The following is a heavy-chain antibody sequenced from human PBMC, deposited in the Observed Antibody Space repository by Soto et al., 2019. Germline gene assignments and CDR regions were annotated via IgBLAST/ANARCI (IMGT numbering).Heavy chain of an antibody. CDR1: GYAFTDYY. CDR2: INPNSGGT. V-gene: IGHV1-2*02. Sequence: ASVMGSWKAAGYAFTDYYMHWVRQARGQGLEWRGWINPNSGGTNYAQKFQGRVTMTRDTSISTAYMELSRLRSDDTAVYYCARSLLAGYRRGWYEEECGMDVCGQGTTVTDSS. J-gene: IGHJ6*02. CDR3: ARSLLAGYRRGWYEEECGMDV. D-gene: IGHD6-19*01.